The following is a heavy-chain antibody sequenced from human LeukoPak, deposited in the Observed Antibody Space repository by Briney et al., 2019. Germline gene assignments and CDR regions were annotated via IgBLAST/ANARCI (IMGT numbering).Heavy chain of an antibody. Sequence: ASVKVSCKASGYTFTSYGISWVRQAPGQGLEWMGWISAYNGNTNYAQKLQGRVTMTTDTSTSTAYMELRSLRSDDTAVYYCARDLSAGIAAAGNDYWGQGTLVTVSS. D-gene: IGHD6-13*01. CDR1: GYTFTSYG. CDR3: ARDLSAGIAAAGNDY. V-gene: IGHV1-18*01. CDR2: ISAYNGNT. J-gene: IGHJ4*02.